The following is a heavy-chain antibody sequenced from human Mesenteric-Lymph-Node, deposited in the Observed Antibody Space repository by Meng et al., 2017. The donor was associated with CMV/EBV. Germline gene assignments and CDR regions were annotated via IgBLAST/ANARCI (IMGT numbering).Heavy chain of an antibody. CDR2: IYYSGST. J-gene: IGHJ4*02. D-gene: IGHD6-13*01. CDR3: AREPGIAFDY. V-gene: IGHV4-39*02. Sequence: SETLSLTCTVSGGSISSSSYYWGWIRQPPGKGLEWIGSIYYSGSTYYNPSLKSRVTISVDTSKNQFSLKLSSVAAADTAVYYCAREPGIAFDYWGQGTLVTVSS. CDR1: GGSISSSSYY.